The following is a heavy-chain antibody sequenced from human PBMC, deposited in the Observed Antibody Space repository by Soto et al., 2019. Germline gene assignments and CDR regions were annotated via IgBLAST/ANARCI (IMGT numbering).Heavy chain of an antibody. V-gene: IGHV3-9*01. CDR2: RSWRSFSV. CDR1: GFTLDDYT. J-gene: IGHJ4*02. Sequence: EVQLVESGGVLVQPGGSLRLSCAASGFTLDDYTMHWVRQAPGKGLAWVSGRSWRSFSVGYADSVKGRFTISRDDAKNSLNLQMDSLSPEDTSLYYGVQDMTGHYDSSGYLDNWGQGTLVTVSS. D-gene: IGHD3-22*01. CDR3: VQDMTGHYDSSGYLDN.